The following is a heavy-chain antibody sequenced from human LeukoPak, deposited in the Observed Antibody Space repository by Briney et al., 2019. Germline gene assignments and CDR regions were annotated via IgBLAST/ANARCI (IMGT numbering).Heavy chain of an antibody. CDR3: ARDTSGSALFDY. CDR2: INPNSGGT. J-gene: IGHJ4*02. D-gene: IGHD1-26*01. V-gene: IGHV1-2*02. CDR1: GGTFSSYA. Sequence: ASVKVSCKASGGTFSSYAISWVRQAPGQGLEWMGWINPNSGGTNYAQKFQGRVTMTRDTSISTAYMELSRLRSDDTAVYYCARDTSGSALFDYWGQGTLVTVSS.